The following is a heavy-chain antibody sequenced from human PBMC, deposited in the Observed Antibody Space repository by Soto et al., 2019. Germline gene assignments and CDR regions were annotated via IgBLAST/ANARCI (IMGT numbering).Heavy chain of an antibody. CDR1: GHTFSTYG. Sequence: QVQLVQSGPEVKKPGASVTVSCKASGHTFSTYGINWVRQAPGQGLEWMGWISPYNGNTNYEQKFQGRATMTTDTPTRTAYMELRSLRSDDTAVYYCARGTQKRWLHFEAYDIWGQGTIVTLSS. CDR2: ISPYNGNT. CDR3: ARGTQKRWLHFEAYDI. V-gene: IGHV1-18*01. J-gene: IGHJ3*02. D-gene: IGHD6-19*01.